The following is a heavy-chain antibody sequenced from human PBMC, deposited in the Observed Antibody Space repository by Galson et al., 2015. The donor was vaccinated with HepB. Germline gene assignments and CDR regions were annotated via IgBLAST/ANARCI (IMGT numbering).Heavy chain of an antibody. CDR3: ARARGRAFDI. CDR2: IGTAGDT. CDR1: GFTLSNYD. Sequence: SLRLSCAASGFTLSNYDMHWVRQGTGKGLEWVSAIGTAGDTYYPGSVKGRFTISRENAKNSLYLQMNSLRAGDTAVYYCARARGRAFDIWGQGTMVTVSS. V-gene: IGHV3-13*04. J-gene: IGHJ3*02.